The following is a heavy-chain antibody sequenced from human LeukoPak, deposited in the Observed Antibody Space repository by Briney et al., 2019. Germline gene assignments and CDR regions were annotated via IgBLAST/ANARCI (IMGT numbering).Heavy chain of an antibody. CDR1: RFTFSDYR. J-gene: IGHJ6*03. V-gene: IGHV3-21*01. CDR3: ARVGYCSSTSCYPWHYYYYYMDV. CDR2: ISSSSSYI. D-gene: IGHD2-2*01. Sequence: GGSLRLSCVASRFTFSDYRMTWVRQAPGKGLEWVSSISSSSSYIYYADSVKGRFTISRDNAKNSLYLQMNSLRAEDTAVYYCARVGYCSSTSCYPWHYYYYYMDVWGKGTTVTVSS.